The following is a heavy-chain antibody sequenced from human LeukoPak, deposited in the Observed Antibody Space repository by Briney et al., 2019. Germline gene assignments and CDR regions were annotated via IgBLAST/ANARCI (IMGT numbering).Heavy chain of an antibody. V-gene: IGHV3-21*04. CDR2: ISSSSSSI. CDR1: GFTFSSYS. Sequence: GGSLRLSCAASGFTFSSYSMNWVRQAPGKGLEWVSLISSSSSSIFYADSVKGRFTISRDSAKNSLYLQMNSLRAEDTAVYYCAKTGSLGPYYFDYWGQGTLVTVSS. CDR3: AKTGSLGPYYFDY. D-gene: IGHD1-26*01. J-gene: IGHJ4*02.